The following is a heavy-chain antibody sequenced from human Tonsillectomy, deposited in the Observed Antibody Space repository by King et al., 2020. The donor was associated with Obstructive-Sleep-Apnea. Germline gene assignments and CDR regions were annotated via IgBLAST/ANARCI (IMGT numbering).Heavy chain of an antibody. V-gene: IGHV3-30*03. CDR1: GFTFSNYG. D-gene: IGHD3-10*01. Sequence: VQLVESGGGVVQPGRSLRLSCAASGFTFSNYGIHWVRQAPGKGLEWVALISYDGSIKYYAESVKGRFPISRDNSKNTLYLQRNSLRSADTAVYYCARDFREHGTLDYRGQGTLVTVSS. J-gene: IGHJ4*02. CDR2: ISYDGSIK. CDR3: ARDFREHGTLDY.